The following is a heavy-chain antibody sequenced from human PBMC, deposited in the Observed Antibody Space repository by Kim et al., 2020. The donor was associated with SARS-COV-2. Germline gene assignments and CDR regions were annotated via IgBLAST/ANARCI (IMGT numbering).Heavy chain of an antibody. CDR1: GFTFSSYG. V-gene: IGHV3-30*18. CDR2: ISYDGSNK. D-gene: IGHD3-3*01. Sequence: GGSLRLSCAASGFTFSSYGMHWVRQAPGKGLEWVAVISYDGSNKYYADSVKGRFTISRDNSKNTLYLQMNSLRAEDTAVHYCAKDDSNYYDFWSGYPNWFDPWGQGTLVTVSS. CDR3: AKDDSNYYDFWSGYPNWFDP. J-gene: IGHJ5*02.